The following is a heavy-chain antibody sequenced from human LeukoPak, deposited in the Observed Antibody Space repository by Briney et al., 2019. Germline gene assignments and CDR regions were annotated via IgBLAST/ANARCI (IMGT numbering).Heavy chain of an antibody. J-gene: IGHJ4*02. V-gene: IGHV3-7*01. D-gene: IGHD3-9*01. Sequence: GGSLRLSCAASGFTFDDYAMHWVRQAPGKGLEWVANIKQDGSEKYYVDSVKGRFTISRDNAKNSLYLQMNSLRAEDTAVYYCAREYYDILTGYYVFSAYYFDYWGQGTLVTVSS. CDR3: AREYYDILTGYYVFSAYYFDY. CDR2: IKQDGSEK. CDR1: GFTFDDYA.